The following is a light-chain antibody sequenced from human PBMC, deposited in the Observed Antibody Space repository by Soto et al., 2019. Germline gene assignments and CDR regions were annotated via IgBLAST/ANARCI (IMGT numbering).Light chain of an antibody. Sequence: EIVLTQPPGTLSLSPGERATLSCRASQSVTSGYLAWYQQKPGQAPRLLIYGASSRATGIPDRFSGSGSGTDFTLTISRLEPEDFAVYYCQQYASSPLTFGGGTKVDIK. CDR1: QSVTSGY. CDR2: GAS. CDR3: QQYASSPLT. J-gene: IGKJ4*01. V-gene: IGKV3-20*01.